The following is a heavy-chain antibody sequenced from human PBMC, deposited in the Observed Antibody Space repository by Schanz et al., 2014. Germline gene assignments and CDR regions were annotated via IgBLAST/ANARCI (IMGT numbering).Heavy chain of an antibody. D-gene: IGHD6-13*01. CDR2: IIFTDGRT. J-gene: IGHJ4*02. Sequence: EVQLLESGGGLVQPGGSLRLSCAASGFTFSSYAMSCVRQAPGRGLEWVSIIFTDGRTYYADSVKGRFTISRDSSKNTLFLQMSSLRAEDTAVYYCAKSQGSSFDSWGQGTLLTVSS. V-gene: IGHV3-23*03. CDR1: GFTFSSYA. CDR3: AKSQGSSFDS.